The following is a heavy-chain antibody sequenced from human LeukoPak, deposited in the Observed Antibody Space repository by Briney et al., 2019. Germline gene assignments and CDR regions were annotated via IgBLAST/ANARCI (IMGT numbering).Heavy chain of an antibody. CDR1: GYTFTSYG. CDR3: ARGPRPIMVRGGEDFDY. Sequence: GASVKVSCKASGYTFTSYGISWVRQAPGQGLEWMGWISAYNGNTNYAQKLQGRVTMTTDTSTSTAYTELRSLRSDDTTVYYCARGPRPIMVRGGEDFDYWGQGTLVTVSS. D-gene: IGHD3-10*01. V-gene: IGHV1-18*01. J-gene: IGHJ4*02. CDR2: ISAYNGNT.